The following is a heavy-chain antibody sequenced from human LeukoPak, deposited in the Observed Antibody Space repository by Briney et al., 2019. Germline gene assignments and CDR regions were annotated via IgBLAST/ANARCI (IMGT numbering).Heavy chain of an antibody. CDR2: IYYSRST. CDR1: GGSISSYY. J-gene: IGHJ4*02. V-gene: IGHV4-59*12. Sequence: SETLSLTCTVSGGSISSYYWSWIRQPPGKGLEWIGYIYYSRSTNYNPSLKSRVTISVDTSKNQFSLKLSSVTAADTAVYYCARDIGYSYGHFDYWGQGTLVTVSS. D-gene: IGHD5-18*01. CDR3: ARDIGYSYGHFDY.